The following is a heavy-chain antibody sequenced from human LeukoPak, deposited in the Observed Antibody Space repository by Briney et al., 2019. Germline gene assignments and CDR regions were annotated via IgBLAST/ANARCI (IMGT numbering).Heavy chain of an antibody. V-gene: IGHV1-46*01. D-gene: IGHD3-22*01. Sequence: GASVKVSCKASGYTFTGYYMHWVRQAPGQGLEWMGIINPSGGSTSYAQKFQGRVTMTRDTSTSTVYMELSSLRSEDTAVYYCARAHGRSYYYDSSGSNDYWGQGTLVTVSS. CDR1: GYTFTGYY. J-gene: IGHJ4*02. CDR2: INPSGGST. CDR3: ARAHGRSYYYDSSGSNDY.